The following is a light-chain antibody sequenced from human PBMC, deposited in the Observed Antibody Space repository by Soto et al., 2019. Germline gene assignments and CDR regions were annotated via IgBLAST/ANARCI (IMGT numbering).Light chain of an antibody. CDR1: QGISGW. CDR2: EAI. Sequence: DIQMTQSPSSVSAPVGDRVTITCRASQGISGWLAWYQQKPGKAPKLLIYEAITLQSGVPSRFSGSGSGTDFTLTINSLQPEDFATYFCQQTHSFPRTFGQGTKVEIK. V-gene: IGKV1-12*01. CDR3: QQTHSFPRT. J-gene: IGKJ1*01.